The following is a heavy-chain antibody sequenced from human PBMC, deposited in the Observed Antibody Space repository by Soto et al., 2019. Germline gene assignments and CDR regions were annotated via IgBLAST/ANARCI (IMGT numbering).Heavy chain of an antibody. CDR3: TRGSAKGAFDI. D-gene: IGHD2-2*01. V-gene: IGHV1-3*01. CDR2: INAGNGNT. Sequence: GASVKVSCKASGYTFTSYAMHWVRQAPGQRLEWMGWINAGNGNTKYSQKFQGRVTITRDTSASTAYMELSSLRSEDTAVDYCTRGSAKGAFDIWGQGTMVTVSS. J-gene: IGHJ3*02. CDR1: GYTFTSYA.